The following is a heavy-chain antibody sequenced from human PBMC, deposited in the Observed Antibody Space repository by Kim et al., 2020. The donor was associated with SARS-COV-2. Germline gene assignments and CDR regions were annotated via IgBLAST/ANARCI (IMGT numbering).Heavy chain of an antibody. CDR1: GGTFSSYA. J-gene: IGHJ4*02. V-gene: IGHV1-69*13. CDR3: ARGRFDIAAAANQGYFDY. D-gene: IGHD6-13*01. CDR2: IIPIFGTA. Sequence: SVKVSCKASGGTFSSYAISWVRQAPGQGLEWMGGIIPIFGTANYAQKFQGRVTITADESTSTAYMELSSLRSEDTAVYYCARGRFDIAAAANQGYFDYWGQGTLVTVSS.